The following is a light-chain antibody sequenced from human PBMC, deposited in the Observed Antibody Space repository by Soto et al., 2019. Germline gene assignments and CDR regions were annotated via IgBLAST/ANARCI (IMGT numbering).Light chain of an antibody. CDR1: PSISGY. V-gene: IGKV1-39*01. CDR2: ATS. J-gene: IGKJ5*01. Sequence: DIQMTQSPSSLSASVGDRVTITCRASPSISGYLNWYQQKPGKAPKLLISATSTLESGVQSRFSGSGSGTEFTLTISSLQPEDFATYYCQQCHTISCTFGQGTRLEI. CDR3: QQCHTISCT.